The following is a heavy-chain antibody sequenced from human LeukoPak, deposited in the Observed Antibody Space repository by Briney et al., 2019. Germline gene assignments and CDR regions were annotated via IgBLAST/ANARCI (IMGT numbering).Heavy chain of an antibody. V-gene: IGHV1-69*05. D-gene: IGHD5-12*01. CDR3: ARDISGYDWYAFDI. J-gene: IGHJ3*02. CDR1: GGVFINYA. CDR2: IIPIFDTA. Sequence: ASVKVSCKASGGVFINYAINWVRQAPGQGLEWLGGIIPIFDTADYTQNFRGRVTITRDTSASTAYMELSSLRSEDTAVYYCARDISGYDWYAFDIWGQGTMVTVSS.